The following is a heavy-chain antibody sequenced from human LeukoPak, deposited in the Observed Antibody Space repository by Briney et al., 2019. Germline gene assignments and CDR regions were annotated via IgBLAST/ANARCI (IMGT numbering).Heavy chain of an antibody. V-gene: IGHV3-64*01. CDR3: ASLDRSEIP. J-gene: IGHJ5*02. Sequence: PGQSLRLSCVAAGFTFDKFGMHWVRQAPGKGLEYVSSVSADESGKYYTKSVRGRFSISRDNSKNTMYLQLGNLRPDDMGIYYCASLDRSEIPWGPGTLVTVSS. CDR2: VSADESGK. D-gene: IGHD1-26*01. CDR1: GFTFDKFG.